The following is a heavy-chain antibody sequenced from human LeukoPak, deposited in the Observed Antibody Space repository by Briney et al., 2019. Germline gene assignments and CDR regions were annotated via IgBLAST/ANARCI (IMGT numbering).Heavy chain of an antibody. J-gene: IGHJ6*02. CDR2: IYYSGST. D-gene: IGHD3-22*01. CDR1: GGSVSSGSYY. Sequence: PPETLSLTCTVSGGSVSSGSYYWSWIRQPPGKGLEWIGYIYYSGSTNYNPSLKSRVTISVDTSKNQFSLKLSSVTAADTAVYYCARGYYYDSSGYKYYYYGMDVWGQGTTVTVSS. CDR3: ARGYYYDSSGYKYYYYGMDV. V-gene: IGHV4-61*01.